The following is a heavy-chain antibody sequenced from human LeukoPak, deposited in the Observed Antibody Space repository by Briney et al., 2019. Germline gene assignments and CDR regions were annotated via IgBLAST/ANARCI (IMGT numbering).Heavy chain of an antibody. V-gene: IGHV4-61*02. D-gene: IGHD1-14*01. J-gene: IGHJ4*02. CDR2: IYTSGST. CDR3: ARGGNRRNLPDY. CDR1: GGSISSGSYY. Sequence: SQTLSLTCTVSGGSISSGSYYWSWIRQPAGKGLEWIGRIYTSGSTNYNPSLKSRVTISVDTSKNQFPLKLSSVTAADTAVYYCARGGNRRNLPDYWGQGTLVTVSS.